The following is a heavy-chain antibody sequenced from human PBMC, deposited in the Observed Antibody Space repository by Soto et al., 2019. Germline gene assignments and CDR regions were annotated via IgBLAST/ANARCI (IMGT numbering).Heavy chain of an antibody. D-gene: IGHD6-19*01. V-gene: IGHV3-20*01. CDR2: INWNGGST. CDR3: ARGLAVAGTGAFDI. CDR1: GFTFSSYG. J-gene: IGHJ3*02. Sequence: PGGSLRLSCAASGFTFSSYGMHWVRQAPGKGLEWVSGINWNGGSTGYADSVKGRFTISRDNAKNSLYLQMNSLRAEDTALYHCARGLAVAGTGAFDIWGQGTMVTVSS.